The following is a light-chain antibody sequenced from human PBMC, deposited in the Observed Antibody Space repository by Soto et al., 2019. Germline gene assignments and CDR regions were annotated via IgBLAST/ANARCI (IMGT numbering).Light chain of an antibody. Sequence: QLVLTQPPSVSGAAGQRVTISCTGSSSNIGAGYDVHWYRQFPGTAPKLLVSGNNNRPSGVPDRLSASKSGTSASLAIAGLQAEDEAHYYCQSYDSRLTAYVFGTGTKLTVL. CDR2: GNN. CDR3: QSYDSRLTAYV. CDR1: SSNIGAGYD. J-gene: IGLJ1*01. V-gene: IGLV1-40*01.